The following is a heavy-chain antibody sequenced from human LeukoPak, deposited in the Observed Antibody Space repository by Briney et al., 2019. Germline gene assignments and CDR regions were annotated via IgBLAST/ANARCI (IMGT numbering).Heavy chain of an antibody. CDR3: AKCGSLGSFDY. J-gene: IGHJ4*02. Sequence: GASLRLSCAASGFTFNSYAMRWVRQAPGKGLEWVSAISGSGVTTYYADSVKGRFTISRDNSKNTLYLQMNSLRAEDTAVYYCAKCGSLGSFDYWGQGTLVTVSS. CDR2: ISGSGVTT. V-gene: IGHV3-23*01. CDR1: GFTFNSYA. D-gene: IGHD2-15*01.